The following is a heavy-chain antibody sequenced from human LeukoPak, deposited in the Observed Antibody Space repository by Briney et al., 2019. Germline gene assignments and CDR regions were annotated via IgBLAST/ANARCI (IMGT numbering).Heavy chain of an antibody. Sequence: GGSLRLSCAGSGFTFGDFAMHWVRQAPGKGLEWISGISFNSGNTAYAASVKGRFTISRDNSKNTLYLQMNSLRAEDTAVYYCARDDYYGSGSYFYYYGMDVWGQGTTVTVSS. J-gene: IGHJ6*02. CDR3: ARDDYYGSGSYFYYYGMDV. CDR2: ISFNSGNT. V-gene: IGHV3-9*01. CDR1: GFTFGDFA. D-gene: IGHD3-10*01.